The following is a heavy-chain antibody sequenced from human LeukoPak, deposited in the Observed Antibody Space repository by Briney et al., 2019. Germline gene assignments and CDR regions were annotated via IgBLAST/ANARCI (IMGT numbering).Heavy chain of an antibody. CDR3: ARETVDTAMVHLDV. CDR1: GFTFSSYW. J-gene: IGHJ6*04. Sequence: PGGSLRLSCAASGFTFSSYWMSWVRQAPGKGLEWVANIKQDGSEKYYVDSVKGRFTISRDNAKNSLYLQMNSLRAEDTAVYYCARETVDTAMVHLDVWGKGTTVTVSS. D-gene: IGHD5-18*01. CDR2: IKQDGSEK. V-gene: IGHV3-7*01.